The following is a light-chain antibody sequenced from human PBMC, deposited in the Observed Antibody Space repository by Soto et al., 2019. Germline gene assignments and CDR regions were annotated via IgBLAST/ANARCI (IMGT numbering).Light chain of an antibody. CDR2: GAS. Sequence: EIVMTQSPATLSVPPGERATLSCRASQRVGSNLAWYQLKPGQAPRLLIYGASTRATGIAPTFSGSGSGTDFTLTTSSLQSEAFEIYFCQQYNNWPPDRTFGQGTKGAIK. CDR3: QQYNNWPPDRT. V-gene: IGKV3-15*01. CDR1: QRVGSN. J-gene: IGKJ1*01.